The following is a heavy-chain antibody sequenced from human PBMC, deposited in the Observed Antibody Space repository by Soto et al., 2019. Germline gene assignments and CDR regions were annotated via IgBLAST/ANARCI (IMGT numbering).Heavy chain of an antibody. D-gene: IGHD3-22*01. CDR2: ISSSSSTI. V-gene: IGHV3-48*01. J-gene: IGHJ4*02. CDR1: GFTFSSDS. Sequence: PGGSLRLSCAASGFTFSSDSMNWVRQAPGKGLEWVSYISSSSSTIYYADSVKGRFTISRDNSRNTLFLQMNSLRAEDTAVYYCARDYYKYYDSSGYYRSPAYWGQGTLVTVSS. CDR3: ARDYYKYYDSSGYYRSPAY.